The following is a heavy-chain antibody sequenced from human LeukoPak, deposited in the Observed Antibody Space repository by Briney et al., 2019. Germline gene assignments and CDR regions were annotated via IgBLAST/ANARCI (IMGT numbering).Heavy chain of an antibody. D-gene: IGHD4-11*01. CDR2: IYTSGST. CDR1: GGSINSGDYY. Sequence: PSETLSLTCTVSGGSINSGDYYWSWIRQPPGKGLEWIGRIYTSGSTNYNPSLKSRVTISVDTSKNQFSLKLSSVTAADTAVYYCARVRGYSNYYYMDVWGKGTTVTVSS. CDR3: ARVRGYSNYYYMDV. J-gene: IGHJ6*03. V-gene: IGHV4-61*08.